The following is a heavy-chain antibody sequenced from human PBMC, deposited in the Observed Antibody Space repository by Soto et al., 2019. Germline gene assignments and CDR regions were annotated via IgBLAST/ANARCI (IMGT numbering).Heavy chain of an antibody. CDR1: GGTFSSYA. CDR3: ARSRANYYDSRGYYYSGFDY. CDR2: IIPMFGTA. V-gene: IGHV1-69*13. Sequence: ASVKVSCKTSGGTFSSYAISWVRQAPGQGLEWMGGIIPMFGTANYAQKFQGRVTITADESTSTAYMELSSLRSEDTAVYYCARSRANYYDSRGYYYSGFDYWGQGTLVTVSS. J-gene: IGHJ4*02. D-gene: IGHD3-22*01.